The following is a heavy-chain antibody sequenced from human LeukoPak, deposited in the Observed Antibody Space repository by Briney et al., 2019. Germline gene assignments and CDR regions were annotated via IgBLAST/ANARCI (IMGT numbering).Heavy chain of an antibody. CDR3: ARLPDYGGNSGGIFDY. D-gene: IGHD4-23*01. CDR2: ISGSGGST. Sequence: GGSLRLSCAASGFPFTSYAMTWVRQAPGKGLEWVSAISGSGGSTYYADSVKGRFTISRDNSKNTLYLQMNSLRAEDTAVYYCARLPDYGGNSGGIFDYWGQGTLVTVSS. V-gene: IGHV3-23*01. CDR1: GFPFTSYA. J-gene: IGHJ4*02.